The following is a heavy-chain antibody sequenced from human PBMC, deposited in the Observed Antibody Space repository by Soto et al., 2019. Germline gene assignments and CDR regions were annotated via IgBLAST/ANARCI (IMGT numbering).Heavy chain of an antibody. CDR1: GFMLSTFG. J-gene: IGHJ4*02. CDR3: VRGPSQGSSLFGTLDS. V-gene: IGHV3-64D*06. D-gene: IGHD3-3*01. Sequence: GGSLRLSCSASGFMLSTFGMFWVRQGPGKGLEYVSAIFYNGGVSYYADPVKGRFTVSRDNSKNMLYLQMSSLKIEDTAVYYCVRGPSQGSSLFGTLDSWCQGTLVTVSS. CDR2: IFYNGGVS.